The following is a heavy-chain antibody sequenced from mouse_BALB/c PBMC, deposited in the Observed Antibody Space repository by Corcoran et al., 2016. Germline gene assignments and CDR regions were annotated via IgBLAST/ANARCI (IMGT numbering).Heavy chain of an antibody. J-gene: IGHJ4*01. Sequence: QVTLKESGPGILQPSQTLSLTCSFSGFSLSTSGMGVSWIRQPSGKGLEWLAHIYWDDDKRYNPSLKSRLTISKDTSRNQVFLKITSVDTADTATYYCARRRYDAMDYWGQGTSVTVSS. CDR3: ARRRYDAMDY. CDR2: IYWDDDK. V-gene: IGHV8-12*01. CDR1: GFSLSTSGMG.